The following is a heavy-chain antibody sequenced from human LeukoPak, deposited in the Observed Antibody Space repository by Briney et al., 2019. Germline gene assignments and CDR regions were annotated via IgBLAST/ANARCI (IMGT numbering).Heavy chain of an antibody. CDR2: IKQDGSET. Sequence: GGSLRLSCAASGFTFSTYWMSWVRQAPGKGLEWVANIKQDGSETYYVDSVKGRFTISRDNAKNSLYLQMSSLRAEDTAVYYCARVSANYFDYWGQGTLVTVSS. D-gene: IGHD2-21*02. V-gene: IGHV3-7*02. CDR1: GFTFSTYW. CDR3: ARVSANYFDY. J-gene: IGHJ4*02.